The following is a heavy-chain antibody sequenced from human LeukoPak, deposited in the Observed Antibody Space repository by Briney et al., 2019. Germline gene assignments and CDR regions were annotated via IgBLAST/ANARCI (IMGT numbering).Heavy chain of an antibody. CDR1: GYTFTCYY. D-gene: IGHD3-9*01. V-gene: IGHV1-2*02. Sequence: ASVKVSCKASGYTFTCYYMHWVRQAPGQGLEWMGWINPNSGGTNYAQKFQGRVTMARDTSISTAYMELSRLRSDDTAVYYCARDTDFDWLLYYFDYWGQGTLVTVSS. J-gene: IGHJ4*02. CDR3: ARDTDFDWLLYYFDY. CDR2: INPNSGGT.